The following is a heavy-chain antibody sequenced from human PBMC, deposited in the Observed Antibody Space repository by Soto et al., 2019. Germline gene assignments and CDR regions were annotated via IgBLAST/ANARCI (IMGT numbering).Heavy chain of an antibody. V-gene: IGHV3-53*01. CDR3: ARGPDYEC. J-gene: IGHJ4*02. Sequence: EERLVQSGGGLVQPGGSLRVSCAAYGFSVGGNYMSWARQAPGKGLELVSLIYSGGKPFYADSMQGRFTLSSDNSISVLYLQMDSLRAEDTALYYCARGPDYECCGQGTVVTVSS. CDR2: IYSGGKP. D-gene: IGHD3-16*01. CDR1: GFSVGGNY.